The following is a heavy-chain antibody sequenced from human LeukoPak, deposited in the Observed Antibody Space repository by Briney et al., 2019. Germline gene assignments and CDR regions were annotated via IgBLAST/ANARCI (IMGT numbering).Heavy chain of an antibody. CDR2: IWYDGSNK. V-gene: IGHV3-33*01. J-gene: IGHJ4*02. Sequence: GGSLRLSCAASGFTFSSYGMHWVRQAPGKGLEWVAVIWYDGSNKYYADSVKGRFTISRDNSKNTLYLQMNSLRAEDTAVYYCARDLKRGRVGGNYFDYWGQGTLVTVSS. CDR3: ARDLKRGRVGGNYFDY. D-gene: IGHD2-15*01. CDR1: GFTFSSYG.